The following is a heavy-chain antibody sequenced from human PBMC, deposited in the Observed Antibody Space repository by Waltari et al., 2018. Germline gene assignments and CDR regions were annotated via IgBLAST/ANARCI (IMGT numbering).Heavy chain of an antibody. V-gene: IGHV4-61*02. Sequence: QVQLQESGPGRVKPSETLSLTCSVSGGSISSGSYYGTWIRQPAGKGLEWIGRIYTSGSTNYNPSLRSRLTISVDTSNNQFSLKLSSVTAADTAVYYCARDPPQLADAFDIWGQGTMVTVSS. CDR2: IYTSGST. D-gene: IGHD3-10*01. CDR3: ARDPPQLADAFDI. J-gene: IGHJ3*02. CDR1: GGSISSGSYY.